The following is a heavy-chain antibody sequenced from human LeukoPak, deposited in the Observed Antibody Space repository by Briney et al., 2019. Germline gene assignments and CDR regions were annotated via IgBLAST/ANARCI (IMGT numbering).Heavy chain of an antibody. Sequence: GASVKVSCKASGYTFTSYGISWVRQAPGQGLEWMGWISAYNGNTNYAQKLQGRVTMTTDTSTTTGYMELRNLKSDDTALYYCARWSGGSDWRYHHGMDVWGQGTTVTVSS. CDR3: ARWSGGSDWRYHHGMDV. D-gene: IGHD6-19*01. CDR2: ISAYNGNT. J-gene: IGHJ6*02. V-gene: IGHV1-18*01. CDR1: GYTFTSYG.